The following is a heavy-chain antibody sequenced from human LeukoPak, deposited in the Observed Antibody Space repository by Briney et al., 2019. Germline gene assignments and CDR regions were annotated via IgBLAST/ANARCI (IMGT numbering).Heavy chain of an antibody. Sequence: GRSLRLSCAASGFTFSSYAMHWVRQAPGKGLEWVAVISYDGSNKYYADSVKGRFTISRDNSKNTLYLQMNSLRAEDTAVYCCARPHYDLWSGYLNYFDYWGQGTLVTVSS. D-gene: IGHD3-3*01. J-gene: IGHJ4*02. CDR3: ARPHYDLWSGYLNYFDY. CDR2: ISYDGSNK. V-gene: IGHV3-30*01. CDR1: GFTFSSYA.